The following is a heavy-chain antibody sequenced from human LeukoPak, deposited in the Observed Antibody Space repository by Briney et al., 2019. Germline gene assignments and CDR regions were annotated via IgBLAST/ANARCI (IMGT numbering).Heavy chain of an antibody. CDR2: IYPGDSDT. D-gene: IGHD6-13*01. Sequence: GESLKISCKGSGYSFSNHWIGWVRQMPGKGLEWMGIIYPGDSDTRYSPSFQGQVTISADKSINTAYLQWSSLKASDTAMYYCAKASSSWSTSSHLQHWGRGTLVTVSS. CDR1: GYSFSNHW. V-gene: IGHV5-51*01. J-gene: IGHJ1*01. CDR3: AKASSSWSTSSHLQH.